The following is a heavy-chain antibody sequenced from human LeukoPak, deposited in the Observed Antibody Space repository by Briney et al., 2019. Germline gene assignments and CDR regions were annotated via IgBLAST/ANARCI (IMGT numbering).Heavy chain of an antibody. CDR3: ARDGAVVSFFGVFIGNDVFDM. J-gene: IGHJ3*02. D-gene: IGHD3-3*01. CDR1: GFTFSSYG. Sequence: GRSLRLSCAASGFTFSSYGMHWVRQAPGKGLEWVAVISYDGSNKYYADSVKGRFTISRDNSKNTLYLQMNSLRAEDTAVYYCARDGAVVSFFGVFIGNDVFDMGGKGKMATVSS. CDR2: ISYDGSNK. V-gene: IGHV3-30*03.